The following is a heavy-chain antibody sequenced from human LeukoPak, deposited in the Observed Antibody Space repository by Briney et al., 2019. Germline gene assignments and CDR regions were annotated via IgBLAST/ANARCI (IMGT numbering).Heavy chain of an antibody. CDR3: AKSRGWFEVLDV. Sequence: GGSLRLSCAASGFDFTGNHMNWVRQVPGKGLEWLSYISASSRTIHYADSVKGRFTVSRDNAENSLYLQMDSLRVEDTAIYYCAKSRGWFEVLDVWGQGTLVTVSS. CDR1: GFDFTGNH. J-gene: IGHJ3*01. V-gene: IGHV3-48*04. CDR2: ISASSRTI. D-gene: IGHD3-10*01.